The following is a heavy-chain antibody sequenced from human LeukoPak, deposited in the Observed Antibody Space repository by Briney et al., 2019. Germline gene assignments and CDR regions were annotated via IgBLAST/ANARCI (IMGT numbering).Heavy chain of an antibody. CDR3: ARESEYSSSWLDY. CDR2: IYYSGST. Sequence: SETLSLTCTVSGGSISSGGYYWSWIRQHPGKGLEWIGYIYYSGSTYYNPSLKSRVTISVDTSKNQYSLKLSSVTAADTAVYYCARESEYSSSWLDYWGQGTLVTVSS. V-gene: IGHV4-31*03. CDR1: GGSISSGGYY. D-gene: IGHD6-13*01. J-gene: IGHJ4*02.